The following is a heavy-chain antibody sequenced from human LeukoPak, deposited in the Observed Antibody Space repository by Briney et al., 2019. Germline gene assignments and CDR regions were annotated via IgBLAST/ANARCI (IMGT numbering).Heavy chain of an antibody. CDR3: ARTGGDYSYYFDS. J-gene: IGHJ4*02. CDR1: GDSISSGSNY. V-gene: IGHV4-61*02. D-gene: IGHD4-17*01. Sequence: PSETLPLTCTVSGDSISSGSNYWNWLRQPPGKGREWIGRIYTSGTTHYNPSLKSRVTISVDTSKNQFSLKLNSVTAADTAVYYCARTGGDYSYYFDSWGQGTLVTVSS. CDR2: IYTSGTT.